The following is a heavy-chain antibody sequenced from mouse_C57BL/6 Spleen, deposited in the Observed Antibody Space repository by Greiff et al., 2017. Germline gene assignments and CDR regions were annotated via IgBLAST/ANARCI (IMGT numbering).Heavy chain of an antibody. D-gene: IGHD2-5*01. Sequence: EVKLVESGGGLVKPGGSLKLSCAASGFTFSSYAMSWVRQTPEKRLEWVATISDGGSYTYYPDNVKGRFTISRDNAKNNLYLQMSHLKSEDTAMYYCARGDYSNPWFAYWGQGTLVTVSA. CDR1: GFTFSSYA. V-gene: IGHV5-4*03. CDR2: ISDGGSYT. CDR3: ARGDYSNPWFAY. J-gene: IGHJ3*01.